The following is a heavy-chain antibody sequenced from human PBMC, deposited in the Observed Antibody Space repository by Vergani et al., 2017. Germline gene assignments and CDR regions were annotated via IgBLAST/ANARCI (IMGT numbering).Heavy chain of an antibody. V-gene: IGHV4-59*01. Sequence: QVQLQESGPGLVKPSETLSLTCTVSGGSISSYYWSWIRQPPGKGLEWIGYIYYSGSTNYNPSLKSRVTISVDTSKNQFSLKLSSVTAADTAVYYCARVGSRRYCTNGVCYYYYYMDVWGKGTTVTVYS. CDR1: GGSISSYY. D-gene: IGHD2-8*01. J-gene: IGHJ6*03. CDR3: ARVGSRRYCTNGVCYYYYYMDV. CDR2: IYYSGST.